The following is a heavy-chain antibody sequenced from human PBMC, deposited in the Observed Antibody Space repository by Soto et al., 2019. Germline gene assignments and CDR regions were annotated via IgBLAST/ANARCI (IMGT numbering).Heavy chain of an antibody. J-gene: IGHJ3*02. V-gene: IGHV3-30*18. CDR2: ISYDGSNK. CDR1: GFTFSSYG. CDR3: AKVPISIVATTPDI. D-gene: IGHD5-12*01. Sequence: GGSVRLSCAASGFTFSSYGMHWVRQAPGKGLEWVAVISYDGSNKYYAGSVKGRFTISRDNSKNKLYLQMNSLRAEDTAVYYCAKVPISIVATTPDIWGQGTMVT.